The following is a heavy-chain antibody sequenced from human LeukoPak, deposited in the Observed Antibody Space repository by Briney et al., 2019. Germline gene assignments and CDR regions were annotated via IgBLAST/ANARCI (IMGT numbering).Heavy chain of an antibody. Sequence: SETLSLTCTVSGGSISSGGYYWSWIRQPPGKGLEWIGYIYHSGSTYYNPSLKSRVTISVDRSKNQFSLKLSSVTAADTAVYYCARGDVLVTDYWGQGTLVTVSS. CDR1: GGSISSGGYY. D-gene: IGHD4-23*01. J-gene: IGHJ4*02. CDR3: ARGDVLVTDY. CDR2: IYHSGST. V-gene: IGHV4-30-2*01.